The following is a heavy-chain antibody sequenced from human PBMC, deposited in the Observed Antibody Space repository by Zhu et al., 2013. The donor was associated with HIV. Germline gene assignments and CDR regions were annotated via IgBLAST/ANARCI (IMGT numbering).Heavy chain of an antibody. Sequence: QVQLVQSGAEVKKPGSSVKVSCKASGGTFSSYAISWVRQAPGQGLEWMGGIIPIFGTANYAQKFQGRVTITADESTSTAYMELSSLRSDDTAVYYCAREVAGSIYYDSSGYYFDAFDIWGQGTMVTVSS. CDR3: AREVAGSIYYDSSGYYFDAFDI. V-gene: IGHV1-69*01. D-gene: IGHD3-22*01. CDR2: IIPIFGTA. CDR1: GGTFSSYA. J-gene: IGHJ3*02.